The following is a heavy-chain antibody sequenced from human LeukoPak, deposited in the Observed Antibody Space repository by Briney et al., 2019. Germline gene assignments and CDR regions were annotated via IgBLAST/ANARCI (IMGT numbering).Heavy chain of an antibody. CDR2: IWSDASNT. Sequence: GGSLRLSCAASGFTVSTYWMHWVRQAPGKGLEWVAVIWSDASNTYYADSVKGRFTISRDNSKNTVHLQMNSLRGEDTAVYYCAKTPGWEIDYWGQGTLVTVSS. V-gene: IGHV3-30*02. CDR1: GFTVSTYW. J-gene: IGHJ4*02. CDR3: AKTPGWEIDY. D-gene: IGHD1-26*01.